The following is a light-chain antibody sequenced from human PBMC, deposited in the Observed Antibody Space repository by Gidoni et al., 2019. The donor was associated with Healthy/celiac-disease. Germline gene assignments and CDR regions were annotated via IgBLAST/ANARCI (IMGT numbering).Light chain of an antibody. CDR1: QSISSY. J-gene: IGKJ1*01. CDR3: QQSYSTPWT. V-gene: IGKV1-39*01. Sequence: LSASVGDRVTITCRASQSISSYLNWYQQKPGKAPKLLIYAASSLQSGVPSRFSGSGSGTDFTLTISSLQPEDFATYYCQQSYSTPWTFGQXTKVEIK. CDR2: AAS.